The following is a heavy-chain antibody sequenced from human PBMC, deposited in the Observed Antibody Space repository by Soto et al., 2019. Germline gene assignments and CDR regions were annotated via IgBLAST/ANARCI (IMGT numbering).Heavy chain of an antibody. CDR1: GDSISGSPYF. CDR2: IFYDGYT. V-gene: IGHV4-39*01. CDR3: ARLQAAVPHY. D-gene: IGHD6-13*01. Sequence: QLQLQESGPGLVMPSETLSLTCTVSGDSISGSPYFWGWIRQPPGKRREWIGSIFYDGYTLYTPSPSSRVTMSVDTSKNQSSLKLASVAAANTATYFCARLQAAVPHYWGQGTLVSVPS. J-gene: IGHJ4*02.